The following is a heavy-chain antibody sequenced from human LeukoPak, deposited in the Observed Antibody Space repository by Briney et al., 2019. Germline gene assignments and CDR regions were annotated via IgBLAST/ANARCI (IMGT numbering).Heavy chain of an antibody. CDR2: VSYTGST. V-gene: IGHV4-61*01. Sequence: SETLSLTCTVSGGSVNRGSYYWTWIRQPPGKGLEWIGYVSYTGSTNYNPSLKRRVTISLDTSKNQISLKLSSVTAADSALYYCATRPPEDSFFPYFDYWGQGTLVTVSS. J-gene: IGHJ4*02. D-gene: IGHD1-14*01. CDR1: GGSVNRGSYY. CDR3: ATRPPEDSFFPYFDY.